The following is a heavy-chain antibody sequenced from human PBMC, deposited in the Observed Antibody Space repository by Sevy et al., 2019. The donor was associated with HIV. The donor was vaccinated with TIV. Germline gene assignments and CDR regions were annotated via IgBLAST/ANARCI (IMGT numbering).Heavy chain of an antibody. CDR2: IIPIFGTA. D-gene: IGHD1-7*01. Sequence: ASVKVSCKASGGTFSSYAISWVRQAPGQGLEWMGGIIPIFGTANYAQKFQGRVTITADESTSTAYMELSSLRSEDTAVYYCARDLELEGEVTGYFDYWGQGTLVTVSS. V-gene: IGHV1-69*13. J-gene: IGHJ4*02. CDR3: ARDLELEGEVTGYFDY. CDR1: GGTFSSYA.